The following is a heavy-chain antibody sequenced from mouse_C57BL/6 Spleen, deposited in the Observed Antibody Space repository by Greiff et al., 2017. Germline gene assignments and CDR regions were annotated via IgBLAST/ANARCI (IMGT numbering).Heavy chain of an antibody. J-gene: IGHJ3*01. V-gene: IGHV1-52*01. D-gene: IGHD2-4*01. CDR3: ARHYDYDEGFAY. CDR2: IDPSDSET. Sequence: QVQLQQPGAELVRPVSSVKLSCKASGYTFTSYWMHWVKQRPIQGLEWIGNIDPSDSETHYNQKFKDKATLTVDKSSSTAYMQLSSLTSEDSAVYYCARHYDYDEGFAYWGQGTLVTVSA. CDR1: GYTFTSYW.